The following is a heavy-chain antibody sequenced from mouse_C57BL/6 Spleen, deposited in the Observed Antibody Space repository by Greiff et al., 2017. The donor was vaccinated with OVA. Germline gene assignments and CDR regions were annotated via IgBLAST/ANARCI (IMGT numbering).Heavy chain of an antibody. CDR3: ARCDGYYSYAMDD. CDR2: IYPGDGDT. D-gene: IGHD2-3*01. CDR1: GYAFSSSW. Sequence: VKLQESGPELVKPGASVKISCKASGYAFSSSWMNWVKQRPGKGLEWIGRIYPGDGDTNYNGKFKGKATLTADKSSSTAYMQLSSLTSEDSAVYFCARCDGYYSYAMDDWGQGTSVTVSS. J-gene: IGHJ4*01. V-gene: IGHV1-82*01.